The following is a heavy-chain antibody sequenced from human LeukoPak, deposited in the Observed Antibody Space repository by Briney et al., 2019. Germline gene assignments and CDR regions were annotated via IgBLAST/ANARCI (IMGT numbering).Heavy chain of an antibody. J-gene: IGHJ4*02. CDR2: IVVGSGNT. Sequence: SVTVSCTASVFTFTISAMQWVRQARGQRLEGIGWIVVGSGNTNYAQKFQERVTITRDMSTSTAYMELSSLRSEDTAVYYCAAGTYYYDSSGYDYWGQGTLVTVSS. CDR1: VFTFTISA. D-gene: IGHD3-22*01. V-gene: IGHV1-58*02. CDR3: AAGTYYYDSSGYDY.